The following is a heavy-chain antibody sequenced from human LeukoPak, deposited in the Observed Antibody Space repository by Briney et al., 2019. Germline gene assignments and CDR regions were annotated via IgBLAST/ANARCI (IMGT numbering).Heavy chain of an antibody. D-gene: IGHD6-13*01. CDR3: ARDGSAAGYSSRGDYSYMDV. J-gene: IGHJ6*03. Sequence: PSETLSLTCTVSGGSISSGPYYWGWIRQPPGKGLEWIGNIYYGENTYYNPPLKSRVTISIDTSKNQFYLKLSSLTAADTAVYYCARDGSAAGYSSRGDYSYMDVWGKGTTVTISS. CDR2: IYYGENT. CDR1: GGSISSGPYY. V-gene: IGHV4-39*02.